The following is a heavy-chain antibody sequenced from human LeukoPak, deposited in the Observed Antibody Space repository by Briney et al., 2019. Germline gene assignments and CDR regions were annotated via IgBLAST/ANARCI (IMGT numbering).Heavy chain of an antibody. V-gene: IGHV3-48*02. D-gene: IGHD4-17*01. Sequence: TGGSLRLSCVASGFTFTSHSLNWVRQAPGKGLEWVAYISGTGTNIYYADSVKGRFTISRDNAMNSVYLQMDSLRDEDTAVYYCGRDRYGDYLVDCWGQGTLVTVSS. J-gene: IGHJ4*02. CDR2: ISGTGTNI. CDR3: GRDRYGDYLVDC. CDR1: GFTFTSHS.